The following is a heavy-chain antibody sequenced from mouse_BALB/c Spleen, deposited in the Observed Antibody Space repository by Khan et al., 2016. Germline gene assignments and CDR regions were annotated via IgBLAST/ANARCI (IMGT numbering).Heavy chain of an antibody. CDR3: ARYDGNYYAMDY. CDR1: GYAFTNYL. J-gene: IGHJ4*01. CDR2: INPGSGGT. V-gene: IGHV1-54*01. D-gene: IGHD2-3*01. Sequence: QVQLQQSGAELVRPGTSVKVSCKASGYAFTNYLIEWVKQRPGQGLEWIGVINPGSGGTNYNEKFKGKATLTAAQSSSTAYMQLSSLTSDDSAVYFCARYDGNYYAMDYWGQGTSVTVSS.